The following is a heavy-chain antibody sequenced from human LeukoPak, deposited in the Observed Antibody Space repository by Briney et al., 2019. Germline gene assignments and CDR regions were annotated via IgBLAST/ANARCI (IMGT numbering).Heavy chain of an antibody. D-gene: IGHD3-10*01. CDR1: GGSISSYY. V-gene: IGHV4-59*01. Sequence: PSETLSLTCTVSGGSISSYYWSWIRQPPGKGLEWIGYIYYSGSTNYSPSLKSRVTISVDTSKNQFSLKLSSVTAADTAVYYCARVSGSSYYYYGMDVWGQGTTVTVSS. J-gene: IGHJ6*02. CDR3: ARVSGSSYYYYGMDV. CDR2: IYYSGST.